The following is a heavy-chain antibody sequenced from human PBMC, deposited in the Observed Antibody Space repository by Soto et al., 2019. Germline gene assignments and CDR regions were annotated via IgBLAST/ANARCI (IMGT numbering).Heavy chain of an antibody. J-gene: IGHJ1*01. CDR3: AGGIHFGDLSAFDP. CDR2: IKSNTGDT. CDR1: GYTFSDYY. Sequence: QVHLVQSGAEVKKPGASVLVSCKAAGYTFSDYYIHWVRQAPGQGPEYMGWIKSNTGDTKFTRNFQGRVTITRDTSPSTAYMDLGRLRSDDTAGYFCAGGIHFGDLSAFDPWGQGTMVIVSS. V-gene: IGHV1-2*02. D-gene: IGHD4-17*01.